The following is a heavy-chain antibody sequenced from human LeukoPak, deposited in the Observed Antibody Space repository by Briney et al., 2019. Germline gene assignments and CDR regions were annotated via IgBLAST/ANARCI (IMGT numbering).Heavy chain of an antibody. CDR3: VKGVAAAGTVDFDY. D-gene: IGHD6-13*01. J-gene: IGHJ4*02. Sequence: GGSLRLSCAASGFTVSRNYMSWVRQAPGKGLEWVSVIYSGGSTYYADSVKGRFTISRDNSKNTLYLQMNSLRAEDTAVYYCVKGVAAAGTVDFDYWGQGTLVTVSS. CDR1: GFTVSRNY. CDR2: IYSGGST. V-gene: IGHV3-53*01.